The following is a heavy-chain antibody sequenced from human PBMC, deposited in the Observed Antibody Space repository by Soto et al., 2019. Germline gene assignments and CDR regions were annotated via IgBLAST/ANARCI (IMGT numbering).Heavy chain of an antibody. J-gene: IGHJ6*03. D-gene: IGHD2-2*01. CDR3: ARGRVDRSSFVVPAAMAMSYYYYYMDV. CDR2: TYYRSKWYN. V-gene: IGHV6-1*01. CDR1: GDSVSSNSAA. Sequence: KQSQTLSLTCAISGDSVSSNSAAWNWIRQSPSRGLEWLGRTYYRSKWYNDYAVSVKSRITINPDTSKNQFSLQLNSVTPEDTAVYYCARGRVDRSSFVVPAAMAMSYYYYYMDVWGKGTTVTVSS.